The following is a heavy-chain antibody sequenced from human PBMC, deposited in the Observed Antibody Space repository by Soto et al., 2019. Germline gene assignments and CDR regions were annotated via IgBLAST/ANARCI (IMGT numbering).Heavy chain of an antibody. CDR2: IRYKAYGGTT. CDR3: TTDSYFTMKLVRFDF. J-gene: IGHJ4*01. V-gene: IGHV3-49*03. CDR1: GFTFGDYS. D-gene: IGHD3-22*01. Sequence: GGSLRLSCTPSGFTFGDYSMGWFRQAPGKGLEWVGFIRYKAYGGTTEYAASVKGRFTISRDDSRGIAYLQMNSLKTEDTAVYYCTTDSYFTMKLVRFDFWGLGTLVTVSS.